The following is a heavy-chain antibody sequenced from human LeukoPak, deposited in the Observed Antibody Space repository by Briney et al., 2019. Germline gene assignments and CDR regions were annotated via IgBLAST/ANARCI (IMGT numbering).Heavy chain of an antibody. CDR2: VSYSGST. CDR3: VREGRTGDCEGY. CDR1: GGSLNSYY. Sequence: KPSETLSLTCSVSGGSLNSYYWSWIRQPAGKGLEWIGRVSYSGSTNFNPSLRSRATMSVDMTKNQFSLTLTAVTAADTAVYYCVREGRTGDCEGYWGPGKLVTVSS. J-gene: IGHJ4*02. D-gene: IGHD2-21*02. V-gene: IGHV4-4*07.